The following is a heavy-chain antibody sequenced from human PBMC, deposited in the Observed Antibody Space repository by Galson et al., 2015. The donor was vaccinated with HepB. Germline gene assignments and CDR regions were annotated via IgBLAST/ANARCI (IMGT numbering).Heavy chain of an antibody. J-gene: IGHJ3*01. CDR1: GFTCSDYY. CDR2: ITSTSRTV. CDR3: ATYDRGAFHL. V-gene: IGHV3-11*01. Sequence: SLRLSGAASGFTCSDYYMSWVRQAPGKGLEWISYITSTSRTVWYADSVKGRLTISRDNTGDSLFLEINSLRVDDTAVYYCATYDRGAFHLWGQGTTVTVS. D-gene: IGHD3-3*01.